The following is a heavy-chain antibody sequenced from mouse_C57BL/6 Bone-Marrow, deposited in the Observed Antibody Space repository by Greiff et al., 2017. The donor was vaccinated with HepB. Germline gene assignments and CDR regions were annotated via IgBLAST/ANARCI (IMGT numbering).Heavy chain of an antibody. CDR1: GYTFTSYW. V-gene: IGHV1-61*01. D-gene: IGHD2-1*01. J-gene: IGHJ1*03. CDR3: ARNYGNFHWYFDV. CDR2: IYPSDSET. Sequence: QVHVKQPGAELVRPGSSVKLSCKASGYTFTSYWMDWVKQRPGQGLEWIGNIYPSDSETHYNQKFKDKATLTVDKSSSTAYMQLSSLTSEDSAVYYCARNYGNFHWYFDVWGTGTTVTVSS.